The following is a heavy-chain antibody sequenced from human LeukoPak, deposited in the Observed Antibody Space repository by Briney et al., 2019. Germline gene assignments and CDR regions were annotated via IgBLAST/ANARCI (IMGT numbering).Heavy chain of an antibody. CDR3: ARTYNPGYCSSTSCYLDAFDI. V-gene: IGHV4-39*07. Sequence: SETLSLTCTVSGGSISSSSYYWGWIRQPPGKGLEWIGSIYYSGSTYYNPSLKSRVTISVDTSKNQFSLKLSSVTAADTAVYYCARTYNPGYCSSTSCYLDAFDIWGQGTMVTVSS. J-gene: IGHJ3*02. CDR2: IYYSGST. CDR1: GGSISSSSYY. D-gene: IGHD2-2*03.